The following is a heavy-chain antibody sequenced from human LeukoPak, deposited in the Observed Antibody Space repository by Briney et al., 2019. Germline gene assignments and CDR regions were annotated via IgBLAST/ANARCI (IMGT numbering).Heavy chain of an antibody. J-gene: IGHJ4*02. CDR2: IYSAGST. CDR3: ARKTRRFGDYGY. D-gene: IGHD3-10*01. Sequence: GGSLRLSCAASGFTVSSSYIRCVRQAPGKGLEWVSLIYSAGSTYYADSVKGRFTISRDNSKNTLYLQMNSLRAEDTAVYYCARKTRRFGDYGYWGQGTLVTVSS. V-gene: IGHV3-66*01. CDR1: GFTVSSSY.